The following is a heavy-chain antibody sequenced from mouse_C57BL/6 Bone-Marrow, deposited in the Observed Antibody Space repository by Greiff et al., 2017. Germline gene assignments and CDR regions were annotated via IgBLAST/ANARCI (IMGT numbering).Heavy chain of an antibody. V-gene: IGHV1-55*01. Sequence: QVQLQQSGAELVKPGASVKMSCKASGYTFTSYWITWVKQRPGQGLEWIGDIYPTSGRTNYNEKFKSKAILTVDTSSKPAYMQLSSLTSEDSAVFYCARSGPLGRSFDYWGQGTTLTVSS. CDR3: ARSGPLGRSFDY. CDR2: IYPTSGRT. D-gene: IGHD4-1*01. CDR1: GYTFTSYW. J-gene: IGHJ2*01.